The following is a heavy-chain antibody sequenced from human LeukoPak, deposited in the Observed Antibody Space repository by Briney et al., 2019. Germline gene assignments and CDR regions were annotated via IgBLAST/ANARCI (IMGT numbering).Heavy chain of an antibody. Sequence: PSETLSLTCTVSGGSISSGSYYWSWIRQPAGKGLEWIGHIYTSGSTNYNPSLKSRVTVSVDTSKNQFSLKLSSVTAADTAVYYCARVYYSNSYDYWYFDLWGRGTLVTVSS. J-gene: IGHJ2*01. CDR2: IYTSGST. V-gene: IGHV4-61*09. CDR3: ARVYYSNSYDYWYFDL. D-gene: IGHD6-13*01. CDR1: GGSISSGSYY.